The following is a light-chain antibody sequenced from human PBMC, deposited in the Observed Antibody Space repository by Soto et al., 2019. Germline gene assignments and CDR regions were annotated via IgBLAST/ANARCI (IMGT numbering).Light chain of an antibody. CDR2: AAS. CDR3: QHSYSTPYT. J-gene: IGKJ2*01. CDR1: QSISSY. V-gene: IGKV1-39*01. Sequence: DIQMTQSPSSLSASVGARVTITCRASQSISSYLNWYQQKPGKAPKLLIYAASSLQRGVPSRISGSGSGTDFTLTISSLHPEDFATYYCQHSYSTPYTFGQGTKLEIK.